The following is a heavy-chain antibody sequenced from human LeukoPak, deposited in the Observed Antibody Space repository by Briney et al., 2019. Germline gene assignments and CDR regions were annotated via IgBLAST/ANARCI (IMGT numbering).Heavy chain of an antibody. J-gene: IGHJ4*02. CDR3: ALSLNNAAYFDY. CDR1: GLSLTTYAMR. Sequence: SGPTLVNPTPTLTLTCTFSGLSLTTYAMRVSWIGQPPGKVLEWLARIDWDDDKFYSRPLKTRLTISKDTSKNQVVLTMANMDPMDTATYYCALSLNNAAYFDYWGQGTLVTVSS. D-gene: IGHD1/OR15-1a*01. V-gene: IGHV2-70*04. CDR2: IDWDDDK.